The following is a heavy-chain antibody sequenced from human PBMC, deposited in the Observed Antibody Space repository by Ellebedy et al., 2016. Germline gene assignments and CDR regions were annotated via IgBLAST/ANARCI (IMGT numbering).Heavy chain of an antibody. CDR2: INSDGSNT. CDR3: VVPAAFGSDGMDV. V-gene: IGHV3-74*01. J-gene: IGHJ6*02. Sequence: GESLKISCAASGFTFSSYWMHWVRQAPGKGLVWVSRINSDGSNTKYADSVKGRFTISRDNAKNTLYLQMNSLRAEDTAVYYCVVPAAFGSDGMDVWGQGTTVTVSS. D-gene: IGHD2-2*01. CDR1: GFTFSSYW.